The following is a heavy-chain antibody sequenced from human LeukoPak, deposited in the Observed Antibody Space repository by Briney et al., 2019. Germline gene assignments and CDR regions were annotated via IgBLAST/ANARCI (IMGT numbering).Heavy chain of an antibody. Sequence: SVKVSCKASGGTFSSYAISWVRLAPGQGLEWMGRIIPILGIANYAQKFQGRVMITADKSTSTAYMELSSLRSEDTAVYYCASWAAAGTLPGYWGQGTLVTVSS. CDR2: IIPILGIA. J-gene: IGHJ4*02. CDR3: ASWAAAGTLPGY. V-gene: IGHV1-69*04. D-gene: IGHD6-13*01. CDR1: GGTFSSYA.